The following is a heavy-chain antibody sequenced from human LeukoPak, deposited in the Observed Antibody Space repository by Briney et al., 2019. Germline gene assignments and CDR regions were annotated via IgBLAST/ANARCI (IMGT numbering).Heavy chain of an antibody. V-gene: IGHV1-69*05. D-gene: IGHD7-27*01. CDR2: IIPIFGTA. Sequence: ASVKVSCKASGYTFTSYAISWVRQAPGQGLEWMGRIIPIFGTANYAQKFQGRVTITTDESTSTAYMELSSLRPEDTAVYYCARDGDPQLAFDYWGQGTLVTVSS. CDR3: ARDGDPQLAFDY. CDR1: GYTFTSYA. J-gene: IGHJ4*02.